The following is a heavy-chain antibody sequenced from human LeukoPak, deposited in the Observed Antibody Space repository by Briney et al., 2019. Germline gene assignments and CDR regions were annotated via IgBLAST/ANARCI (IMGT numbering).Heavy chain of an antibody. V-gene: IGHV3-23*01. CDR2: ILAGGSST. CDR3: AKDLNYVDGRWEFDL. CDR1: GCTFGGIA. Sequence: GGSLRLSCAATGCTFGGIAMDWVRQTPGRGVEGVSGILAGGSSTYYIDSVRGRFTISRDNSKNTLYLLMNSLRVDDTAVYFCAKDLNYVDGRWEFDLWGQGTLVTVS. D-gene: IGHD4-17*01. J-gene: IGHJ5*02.